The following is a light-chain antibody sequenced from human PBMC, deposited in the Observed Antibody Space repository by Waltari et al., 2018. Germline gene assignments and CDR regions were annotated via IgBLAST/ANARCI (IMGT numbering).Light chain of an antibody. J-gene: IGLJ1*01. CDR3: SSYTSSSTLGYV. CDR2: EVS. V-gene: IGLV2-14*01. CDR1: NSAVGGYNY. Sequence: QSALTQPASVSGSPGQSITIPCTGTNSAVGGYNYVSWYQQHPGKAPKLMIYEVSNRPSGFSNRFSCSKSGNTASLTISVLQAEDEADYYCSSYTSSSTLGYVFGTGTKVTVL.